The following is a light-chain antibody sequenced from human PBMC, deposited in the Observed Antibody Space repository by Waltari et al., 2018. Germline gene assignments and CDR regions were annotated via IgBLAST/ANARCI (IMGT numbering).Light chain of an antibody. CDR3: QQSYSTPRT. J-gene: IGKJ3*01. V-gene: IGKV1-39*01. CDR2: AAS. Sequence: DIQMTQSPSSLSASVGDRVTITCRASQSISSYLNWYQQKPGKAPKVLIYAASSLQSGVPSRVSGSGSGTDFTLSISSLQPEDFATYYCQQSYSTPRTFGPGTKVDIK. CDR1: QSISSY.